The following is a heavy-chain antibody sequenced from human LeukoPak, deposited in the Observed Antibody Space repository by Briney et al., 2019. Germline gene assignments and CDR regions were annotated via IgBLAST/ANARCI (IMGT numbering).Heavy chain of an antibody. D-gene: IGHD3-10*01. CDR1: GGSFSGYY. CDR2: INHSGST. Sequence: SETLSLTCAVYGGSFSGYYWSWIRQPPGKGLEWIGEINHSGSTNYNPSLKSRVTISVDTSKNQFSLRLSSVTAADTAVYYCARDHGSGSPDDYWGQGTLVTVSS. V-gene: IGHV4-34*01. J-gene: IGHJ4*02. CDR3: ARDHGSGSPDDY.